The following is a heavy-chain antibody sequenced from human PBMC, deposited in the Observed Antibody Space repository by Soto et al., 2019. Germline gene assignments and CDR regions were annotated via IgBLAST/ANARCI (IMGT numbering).Heavy chain of an antibody. J-gene: IGHJ6*02. CDR1: GGSISSGDYY. CDR2: IYYSGST. D-gene: IGHD2-2*01. V-gene: IGHV4-30-4*01. Sequence: SETLSLTCTVSGGSISSGDYYWSWIRQPPGKGLEWIGYIYYSGSTYYNPSLKSRVTISVDTSKNQFSLKLSSVTAADTAVYYCARERRCNSTSCHEGLYGMDVWGQGTKVTVSS. CDR3: ARERRCNSTSCHEGLYGMDV.